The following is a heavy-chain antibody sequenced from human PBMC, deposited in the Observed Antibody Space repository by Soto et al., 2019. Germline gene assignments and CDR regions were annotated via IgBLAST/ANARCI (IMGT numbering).Heavy chain of an antibody. J-gene: IGHJ5*02. CDR3: ASDSTGWFDP. CDR2: FYTSGNT. Sequence: SETLSLTSTVSGGSVSSYYWSWIRQPAGKGLEWIGRFYTSGNTNYNPSLKSRVTMSLDTSKNQFSLKLSSLTAADTAVYFCASDSTGWFDPWGQGTLVTVSS. CDR1: GGSVSSYY. V-gene: IGHV4-4*07. D-gene: IGHD7-27*01.